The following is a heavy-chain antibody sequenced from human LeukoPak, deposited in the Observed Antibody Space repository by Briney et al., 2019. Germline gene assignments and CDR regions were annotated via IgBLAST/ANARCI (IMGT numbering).Heavy chain of an antibody. V-gene: IGHV5-51*01. J-gene: IGHJ4*02. D-gene: IGHD3-10*01. CDR1: GYSFTSYW. Sequence: GESLKISCKGSGYSFTSYWIGWVRQMPGKGLEWMGIIYPGDSDTRYIPSFQGQVTISADKSISTAYLQWSSLKASDTAMYYCARQDGPWFGELGAGYWGQGTLVTVSS. CDR2: IYPGDSDT. CDR3: ARQDGPWFGELGAGY.